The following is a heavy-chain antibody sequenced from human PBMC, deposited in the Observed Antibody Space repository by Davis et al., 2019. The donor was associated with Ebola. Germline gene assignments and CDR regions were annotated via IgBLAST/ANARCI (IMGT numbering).Heavy chain of an antibody. D-gene: IGHD6-13*01. CDR2: ISGYNGFT. V-gene: IGHV1-18*01. J-gene: IGHJ6*02. Sequence: ASVKVSCKASGGTFSSYGVSWVRQAPGQGLVWMGWISGYNGFTDYAQRFKGRVTMTIDTATTTAYMELRSLSSDDTAVYWCARDDSSSWYRDYGMDVWGQGTTVTVSS. CDR1: GGTFSSYG. CDR3: ARDDSSSWYRDYGMDV.